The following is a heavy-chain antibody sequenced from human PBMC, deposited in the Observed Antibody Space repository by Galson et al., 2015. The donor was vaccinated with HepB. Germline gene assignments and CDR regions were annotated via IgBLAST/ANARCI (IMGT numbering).Heavy chain of an antibody. Sequence: CAISEDSVSSNRAAWNWIRQSPSRGLEWLGRTYYRSKWYYGYAVSVKGRITINPDTSKNQFSLHLNSVTPEDTAVYYCARSAGDLDYWGQGTLVTVSS. D-gene: IGHD7-27*01. CDR2: TYYRSKWYY. CDR1: EDSVSSNRAA. J-gene: IGHJ4*02. CDR3: ARSAGDLDY. V-gene: IGHV6-1*01.